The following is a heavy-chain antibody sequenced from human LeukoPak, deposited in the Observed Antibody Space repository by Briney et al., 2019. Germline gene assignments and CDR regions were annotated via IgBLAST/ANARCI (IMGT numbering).Heavy chain of an antibody. CDR1: GYTFSTHG. V-gene: IGHV1-18*01. D-gene: IGHD3-3*01. CDR2: ISGNNGNR. J-gene: IGHJ4*02. CDR3: ARIYDFRSGYSPHFDY. Sequence: ASVKVSCKASGYTFSTHGISWVRQAPGQGLEWMGGISGNNGNRHYAQKIQGRGTMTTDTSTSTAYMELRSLGSDDTAVYYCARIYDFRSGYSPHFDYWGQGTLVTVSS.